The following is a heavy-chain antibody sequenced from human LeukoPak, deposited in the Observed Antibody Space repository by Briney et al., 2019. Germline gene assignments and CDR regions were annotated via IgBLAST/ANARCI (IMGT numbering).Heavy chain of an antibody. CDR3: ARGHHSSGWYKWFDP. Sequence: SETLSLTCTLSGYSISSGYYWGWIRPPPGKGLEWIGRIYHSGSTYYNPSLKSRVTISVDTSKNQFSLKLSSVTAADTAVYYCARGHHSSGWYKWFDPWRQGTLVTVSS. CDR2: IYHSGST. D-gene: IGHD6-19*01. J-gene: IGHJ5*02. V-gene: IGHV4-38-2*02. CDR1: GYSISSGYY.